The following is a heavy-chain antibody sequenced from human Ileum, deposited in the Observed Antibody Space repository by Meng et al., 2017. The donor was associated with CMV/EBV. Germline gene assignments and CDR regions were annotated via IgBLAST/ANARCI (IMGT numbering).Heavy chain of an antibody. J-gene: IGHJ5*02. CDR2: IDNYGRDI. Sequence: SCAASGFSFTNYWWHWVRQPPGGGLVWLSRIDNYGRDIIYADSVKGRFTASRDNARNIIYLQMNNLRDEDTAVYYCARDTPHNAFDPWGQGALVTVSS. D-gene: IGHD2-15*01. V-gene: IGHV3-74*01. CDR3: ARDTPHNAFDP. CDR1: GFSFTNYW.